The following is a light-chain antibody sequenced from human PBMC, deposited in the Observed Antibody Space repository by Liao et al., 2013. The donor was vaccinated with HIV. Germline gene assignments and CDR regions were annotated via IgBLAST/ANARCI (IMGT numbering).Light chain of an antibody. Sequence: SYELTQPPSVSVAPGKTATITCGGNNIGSKSVHWYQRKPGQAPVLVISYDSDRPSGIPERFSGSTSGNTATLTISRVEAGDEADFYCQVWDSSSDQFVVFGGGTKLTVL. V-gene: IGLV3-21*01. CDR1: NIGSKS. CDR3: QVWDSSSDQFVV. CDR2: YDS. J-gene: IGLJ2*01.